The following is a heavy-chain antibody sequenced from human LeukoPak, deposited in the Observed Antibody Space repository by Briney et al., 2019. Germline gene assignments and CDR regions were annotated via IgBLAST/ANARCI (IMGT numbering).Heavy chain of an antibody. D-gene: IGHD2-15*01. Sequence: GGSLRLSCAASGFTFSSYWMHWVRQAPGKGLVWVSRINSDGSSTIHADSVKGRFTISRDNAKNTLYLQMNSLRAEDTAVYYCAKWVEVGSFDYWGQGTLVTVSS. CDR1: GFTFSSYW. J-gene: IGHJ4*02. CDR2: INSDGSST. V-gene: IGHV3-74*01. CDR3: AKWVEVGSFDY.